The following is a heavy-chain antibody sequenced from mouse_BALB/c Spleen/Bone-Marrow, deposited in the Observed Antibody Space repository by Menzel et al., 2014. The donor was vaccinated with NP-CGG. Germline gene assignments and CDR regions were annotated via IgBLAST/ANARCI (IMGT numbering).Heavy chain of an antibody. J-gene: IGHJ2*01. CDR2: IHPNSGNT. CDR3: ARGGYGNYYFDY. D-gene: IGHD2-1*01. CDR1: GYTFTSSW. V-gene: IGHV1S130*01. Sequence: QVQLQQSGSVLVRPGASVKLSCKASGYTFTSSWMHWAKQRPGQGLEWIGEIHPNSGNTNYNEKSKGKATLTVDTSSSTAYVDLSSLTSEDSAVYYCARGGYGNYYFDYLGQGTTLTVSS.